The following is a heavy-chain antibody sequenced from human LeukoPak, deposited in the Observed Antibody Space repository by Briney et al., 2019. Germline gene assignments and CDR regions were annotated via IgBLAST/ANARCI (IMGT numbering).Heavy chain of an antibody. Sequence: GGSLRLSCAASGFIFSSYAMSWVRQAPGKGLEWVSAISGSGGSTYYADSVKGRFTISRDNSKNTLYLQMHSLRAEDTAVYYCAKPPGIAVAGYLGYWGQGTLVTVSS. D-gene: IGHD6-19*01. CDR2: ISGSGGST. J-gene: IGHJ4*02. V-gene: IGHV3-23*01. CDR3: AKPPGIAVAGYLGY. CDR1: GFIFSSYA.